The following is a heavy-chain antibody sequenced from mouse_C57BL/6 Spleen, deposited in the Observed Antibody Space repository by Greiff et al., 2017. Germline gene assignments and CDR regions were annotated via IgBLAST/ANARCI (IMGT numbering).Heavy chain of an antibody. CDR2: IKSKSSNYCT. V-gene: IGHV10-3*01. CDR3: VRSYGNYEDWYFDV. CDR1: GFTFNTYA. D-gene: IGHD2-1*01. Sequence: DVKLVESGGGFVQPKGSLKLSCAASGFTFNTYAMHWVRQAPGKGLEWVARIKSKSSNYCTYYADSVKDRFTISRDDSQSMLYLQMNNLKTEDTAMYYCVRSYGNYEDWYFDVWGTGTTVTVSS. J-gene: IGHJ1*03.